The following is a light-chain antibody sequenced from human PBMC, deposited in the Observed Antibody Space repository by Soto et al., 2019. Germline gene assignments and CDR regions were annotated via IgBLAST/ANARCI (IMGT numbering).Light chain of an antibody. J-gene: IGKJ3*01. Sequence: EIVMTQSPATLSVSPGERATLSCRASQSVSSNLAWYQQKPGQAPRLLIYGASIRATGIPARFSGSGSGTEFTLTISSLQSEDFAVYYCQHYNNWPPLFTFGPGTKVDIK. CDR2: GAS. CDR3: QHYNNWPPLFT. V-gene: IGKV3D-15*01. CDR1: QSVSSN.